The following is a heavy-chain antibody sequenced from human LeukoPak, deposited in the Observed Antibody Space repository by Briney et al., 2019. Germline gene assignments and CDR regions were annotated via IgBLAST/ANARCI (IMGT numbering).Heavy chain of an antibody. Sequence: GGSLRLSCAASGFTFSSYSMNWVRQAPGKGLEWVSSISSSSSYIYYADSVKGRFTISRDNAKNSLYLQMNSLRAEDTAVYYCARDWAESGSYYYYGMDVWGQGTTVTVSS. J-gene: IGHJ6*02. V-gene: IGHV3-21*01. CDR2: ISSSSSYI. CDR3: ARDWAESGSYYYYGMDV. D-gene: IGHD3-10*01. CDR1: GFTFSSYS.